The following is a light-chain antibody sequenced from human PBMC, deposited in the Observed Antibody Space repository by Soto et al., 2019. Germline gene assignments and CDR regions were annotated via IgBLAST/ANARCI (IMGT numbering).Light chain of an antibody. V-gene: IGKV3-15*01. J-gene: IGKJ2*01. CDR1: QSVSSY. CDR2: QAS. Sequence: EIVMTQSPSTLSVSPGDSVTLSCRASQSVSSYFAWYRQKPGQAPTLLIYQASTRHTGIPARFSGSGSGTEFTLTLSSLQSEDFAAYYCQQYNNCPYTFGQGTKLDIK. CDR3: QQYNNCPYT.